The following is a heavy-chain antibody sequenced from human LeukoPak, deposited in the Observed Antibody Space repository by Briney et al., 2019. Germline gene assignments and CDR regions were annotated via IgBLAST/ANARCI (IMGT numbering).Heavy chain of an antibody. V-gene: IGHV5-51*01. Sequence: GESLKISCKGSGYSFTSYWIGWVRQMPGKDLECMGIIYPGDSDTRYSPSFQGQVAISADRSISTAYLQWSSLKASDTAMYYCARGPRVGVSSDFDIWGQGTMVTVSS. CDR2: IYPGDSDT. D-gene: IGHD1-26*01. CDR1: GYSFTSYW. J-gene: IGHJ3*02. CDR3: ARGPRVGVSSDFDI.